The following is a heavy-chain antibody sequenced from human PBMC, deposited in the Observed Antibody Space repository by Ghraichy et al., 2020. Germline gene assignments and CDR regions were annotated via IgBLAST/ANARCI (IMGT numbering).Heavy chain of an antibody. D-gene: IGHD2-21*01. CDR1: GGSISSSNYY. CDR2: IHHSGST. Sequence: SETLSLTCTVSGGSISSSNYYWGWIRQPPGKGLEWIGSIHHSGSTYYNPSVESRLSISVDTSKNQFSLKLSSVTAADTAVYYCAGSLAVIRYFDLWGRATLVTVSS. V-gene: IGHV4-39*01. CDR3: AGSLAVIRYFDL. J-gene: IGHJ2*01.